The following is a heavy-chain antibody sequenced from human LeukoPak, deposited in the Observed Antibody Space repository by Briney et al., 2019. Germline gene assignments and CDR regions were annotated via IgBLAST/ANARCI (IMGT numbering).Heavy chain of an antibody. CDR2: IYYSGST. Sequence: SETLSLTCTVSGGSISSSSYYWGWIRQPPGKGLEWIGSIYYSGSTYYNPSLKSRVTISVDTSKNQFSLKLSSVTAADTAVYYCATNTIYDFYPWRWGQGTLVTVSS. V-gene: IGHV4-39*07. CDR3: ATNTIYDFYPWR. CDR1: GGSISSSSYY. D-gene: IGHD3-3*01. J-gene: IGHJ4*02.